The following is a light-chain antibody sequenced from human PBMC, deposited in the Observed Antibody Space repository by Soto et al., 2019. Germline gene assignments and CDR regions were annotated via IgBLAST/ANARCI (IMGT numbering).Light chain of an antibody. V-gene: IGKV1-5*03. CDR1: QSISSR. CDR3: QQYNSYVYT. J-gene: IGKJ2*01. CDR2: KAS. Sequence: IQMTQSPSTLSASVGDRVTITCRASQSISSRLAWYQQKPGKAPKLLIYKASSLESGVPSRFSGSGSGTEFTLTLSILQPDDFATYYCQQYNSYVYTFGQGTKLEIK.